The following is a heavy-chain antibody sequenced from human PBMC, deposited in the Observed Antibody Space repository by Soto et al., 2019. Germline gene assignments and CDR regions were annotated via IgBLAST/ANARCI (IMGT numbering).Heavy chain of an antibody. CDR1: GFAFDDYA. CDR3: VKGQIRGNSARGREFDY. Sequence: EVQLVESGGGLVQPGRSLRLSCAASGFAFDDYAMHWVRQTPGKGLEWVSGMSWNPISIGYAGSVKGRFTISRDNAKKSLYLQMGSLRIEDTALYYCVKGQIRGNSARGREFDYWGQGVLVTASS. V-gene: IGHV3-9*01. D-gene: IGHD3-16*01. J-gene: IGHJ4*02. CDR2: MSWNPISI.